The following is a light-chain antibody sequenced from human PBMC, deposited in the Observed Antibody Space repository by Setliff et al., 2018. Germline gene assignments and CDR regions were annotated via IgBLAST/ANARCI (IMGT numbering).Light chain of an antibody. Sequence: QSVLTQPASVSGSPGQSFTISCAGTSSDVGAYSHVSWYQQYPGKAPKLMISEVSNRPSGVSYRFSGSKSGNTASLTISGLQAEDEADYYCMSYTTIRTYVFGTGTKVTVL. CDR3: MSYTTIRTYV. CDR1: SSDVGAYSH. J-gene: IGLJ1*01. CDR2: EVS. V-gene: IGLV2-14*01.